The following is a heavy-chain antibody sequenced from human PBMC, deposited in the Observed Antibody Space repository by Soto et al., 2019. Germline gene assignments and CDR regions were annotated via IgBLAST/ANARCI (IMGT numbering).Heavy chain of an antibody. CDR1: GYSFTSYW. J-gene: IGHJ6*03. D-gene: IGHD3-3*01. CDR2: IYPGDSDT. CDR3: ARNAIYDFWSGYSHYYYYMDV. Sequence: GESLKISFKGSGYSFTSYWIGWVRQMPGKGLEWMGIIYPGDSDTRYSPSFQGQVTISADKSISTAYLQWSSLKASDTAMYYCARNAIYDFWSGYSHYYYYMDVWGKGTTVTVSS. V-gene: IGHV5-51*01.